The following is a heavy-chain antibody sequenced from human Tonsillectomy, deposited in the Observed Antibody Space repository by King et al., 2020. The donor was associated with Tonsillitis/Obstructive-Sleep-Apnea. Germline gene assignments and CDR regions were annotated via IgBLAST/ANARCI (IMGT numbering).Heavy chain of an antibody. CDR3: ARGITYCSSTSCSRGYMDV. J-gene: IGHJ6*03. V-gene: IGHV4-34*01. CDR1: CGSFSGYY. D-gene: IGHD2-2*01. Sequence: VQLQQGGAGLLKPSETLSLTCAVYCGSFSGYYWSWIRQPPGQGLEWIGEINHSGSTNYNPSLTSRVTISVDTSKNQFSLKLSSVTAAVTAVYYCARGITYCSSTSCSRGYMDVWGKGTTVTVSS. CDR2: INHSGST.